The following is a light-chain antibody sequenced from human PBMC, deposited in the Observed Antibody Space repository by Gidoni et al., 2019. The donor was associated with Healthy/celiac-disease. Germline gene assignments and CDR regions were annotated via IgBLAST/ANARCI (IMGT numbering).Light chain of an antibody. V-gene: IGLV1-40*01. CDR1: SSIIGAGAD. J-gene: IGLJ2*01. CDR3: QYYDSSLSGHVV. Sequence: QPVLTQPPSVSGAPGHRVTIPCTGSSSIIGAGADVHWYQQLPVTAPKRLIYGNSNGPSGVPDRISGSKSGTSAALAITGLQAEDEADYYCQYYDSSLSGHVVFGGGTKLTVL. CDR2: GNS.